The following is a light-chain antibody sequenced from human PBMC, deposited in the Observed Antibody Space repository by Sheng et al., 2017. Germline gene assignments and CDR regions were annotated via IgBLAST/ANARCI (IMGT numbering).Light chain of an antibody. CDR3: AAWDDSLNGWV. CDR2: SND. CDR1: SSNIGSNT. J-gene: IGLJ3*02. V-gene: IGLV1-44*01. Sequence: QSMLTQPSSASGTPGQRVTMSCSGSSSNIGSNTVTWYQQLPGAAPKLLIYSNDQWPSGVPERFSGSKSGTSASLAISGLQPEDEADYHCAAWDDSLNGWVFGGGTKLTVL.